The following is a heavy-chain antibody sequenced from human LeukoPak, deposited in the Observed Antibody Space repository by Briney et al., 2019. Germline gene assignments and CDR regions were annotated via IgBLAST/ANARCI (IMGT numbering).Heavy chain of an antibody. J-gene: IGHJ4*02. CDR1: GFTFSSYA. V-gene: IGHV3-33*08. Sequence: PGGSLRLSCAASGFTFSSYAMSWVRQAPGKGLEWVAIIWYDGSNKYYADSVKGRFTISRDNSKNTLYLQMNSLRAEDTAVYYCAREELRGYSYGGFDYWGQGTLVTVSS. CDR2: IWYDGSNK. CDR3: AREELRGYSYGGFDY. D-gene: IGHD5-18*01.